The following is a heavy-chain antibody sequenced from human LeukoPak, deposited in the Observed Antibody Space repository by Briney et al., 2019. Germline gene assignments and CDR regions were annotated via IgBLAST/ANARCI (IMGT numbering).Heavy chain of an antibody. CDR3: ARGEYRLFDY. CDR1: GASISGSGYY. D-gene: IGHD2/OR15-2a*01. V-gene: IGHV4-61*02. CDR2: IYTSGST. J-gene: IGHJ4*02. Sequence: SSETLSLTCTVSGASISGSGYYWSWIRQPAGKGLEWIGRIYTSGSTNYNPSLKSRVTMSVDTSKNQFSLKLSSVTAADTAVYYCARGEYRLFDYWGQGTLVTVSS.